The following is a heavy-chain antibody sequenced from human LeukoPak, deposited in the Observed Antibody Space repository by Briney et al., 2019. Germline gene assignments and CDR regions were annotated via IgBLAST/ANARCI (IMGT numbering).Heavy chain of an antibody. J-gene: IGHJ4*02. Sequence: GASVKVSCKASGYTFTSYDINWVRQATGQGLEWMGWMNPNSGNTGYAQKFQGRVTMTRNTSISTAYMELSSLRSEDTAVYYCARAPRHYGSAHDYWGQGTLVTVSS. CDR2: MNPNSGNT. CDR3: ARAPRHYGSAHDY. D-gene: IGHD3-10*01. CDR1: GYTFTSYD. V-gene: IGHV1-8*01.